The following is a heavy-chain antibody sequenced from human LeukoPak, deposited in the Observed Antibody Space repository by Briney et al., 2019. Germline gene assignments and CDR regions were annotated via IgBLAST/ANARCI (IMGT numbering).Heavy chain of an antibody. V-gene: IGHV3-7*01. J-gene: IGHJ4*02. Sequence: AGGSLRLSCAASGFTFSSYWMSWVRQAPGRGPEWVATIKQNGNEKYYMDSVKGRFTISRDNAKNSVYLQVNSLRAEDTAIYYCARVSGLGFPAPEEFTYWGQGTLVTVSS. CDR1: GFTFSSYW. CDR3: ARVSGLGFPAPEEFTY. D-gene: IGHD1-26*01. CDR2: IKQNGNEK.